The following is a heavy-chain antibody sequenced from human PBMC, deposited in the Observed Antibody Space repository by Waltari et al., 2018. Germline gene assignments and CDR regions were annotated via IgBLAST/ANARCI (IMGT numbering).Heavy chain of an antibody. CDR1: GGSFSGYY. CDR2: INHSGST. Sequence: QVQLQQWGAGLLKPSETLSLTCAVYGGSFSGYYWSWIRQPPGKGLEWIGEINHSGSTNYNPSLKSRVPLSVDTSKTPFSLTLSSVTAAHTAVYYCARESGYHMFHYWGQGTLVTVSS. D-gene: IGHD3-9*01. J-gene: IGHJ4*02. V-gene: IGHV4-34*01. CDR3: ARESGYHMFHY.